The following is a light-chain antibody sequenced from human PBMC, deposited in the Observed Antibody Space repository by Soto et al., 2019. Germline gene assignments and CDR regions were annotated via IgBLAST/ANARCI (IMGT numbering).Light chain of an antibody. CDR2: DVN. J-gene: IGLJ2*01. V-gene: IGLV2-14*01. CDR1: SSDVGGYKY. CDR3: SSYASSSTLV. Sequence: QSVLTQPASVSGSPGQSITISCTGTSSDVGGYKYVSWYQHHPGKAPKLMIYDVNNRPSGVSNRFSGSKSGNTASLTISGLQAEDEADYYCSSYASSSTLVFGGGTQLTVL.